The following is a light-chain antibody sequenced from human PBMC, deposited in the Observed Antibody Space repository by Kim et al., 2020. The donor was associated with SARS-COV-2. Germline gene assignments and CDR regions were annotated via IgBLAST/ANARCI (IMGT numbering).Light chain of an antibody. J-gene: IGLJ2*01. Sequence: QSVLTQPPSASGSPGQSVTISCTGTSSDIGGYNYVSWYQQHPGKAPKLMIYEVSKWPSGVPDRFSGSKSGNTASLTVSGLQAEDEADYYCSSYAGSNRVVFGGGTQLTVL. V-gene: IGLV2-8*01. CDR1: SSDIGGYNY. CDR3: SSYAGSNRVV. CDR2: EVS.